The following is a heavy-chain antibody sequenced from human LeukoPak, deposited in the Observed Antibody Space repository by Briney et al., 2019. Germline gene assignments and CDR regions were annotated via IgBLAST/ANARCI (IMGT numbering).Heavy chain of an antibody. CDR2: ISSSSSYI. Sequence: GGSLRLSCAASGFTFSSYSMNWVRQAPGKGLEWVSSISSSSSYIYYADSVKGRFTISRDNAKNSLYLQMNSLRAEDTAVYYCARDPNHADISSGAFDIWGQGTMVTVSS. J-gene: IGHJ3*02. CDR1: GFTFSSYS. CDR3: ARDPNHADISSGAFDI. D-gene: IGHD5-12*01. V-gene: IGHV3-21*01.